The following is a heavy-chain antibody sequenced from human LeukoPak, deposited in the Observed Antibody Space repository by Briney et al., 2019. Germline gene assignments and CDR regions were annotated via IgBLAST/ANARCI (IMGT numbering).Heavy chain of an antibody. CDR2: ISGSGGST. D-gene: IGHD1-26*01. CDR3: AKDLIVGATRGIFDY. Sequence: PGRSLRLSCAASGFTFSSYGMHWVRQAPGKGLEWVSAISGSGGSTYYADSVKGRFTISRDNSKNTLYLQMNSLRAEDTAVYYCAKDLIVGATRGIFDYWGQGTLVTVSS. J-gene: IGHJ4*02. V-gene: IGHV3-23*01. CDR1: GFTFSSYG.